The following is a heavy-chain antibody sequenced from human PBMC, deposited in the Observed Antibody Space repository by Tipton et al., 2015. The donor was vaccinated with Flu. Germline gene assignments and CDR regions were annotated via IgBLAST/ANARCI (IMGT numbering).Heavy chain of an antibody. J-gene: IGHJ4*02. CDR2: IYYSGST. D-gene: IGHD6-6*01. CDR1: GDSISSSSYY. Sequence: TLSLTCTVSGDSISSSSYYWGWIRQPPGKGLEWIGSIYYSGSTYYNPSLKSRVTISVDTSKNQFSLKLSSVTAADTAVYYCAREGRREQLALDYWGQGTRVTVSS. V-gene: IGHV4-39*07. CDR3: AREGRREQLALDY.